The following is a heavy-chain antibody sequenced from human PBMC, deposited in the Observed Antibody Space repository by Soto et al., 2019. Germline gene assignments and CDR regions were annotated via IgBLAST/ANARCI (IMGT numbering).Heavy chain of an antibody. Sequence: GGSLRLSCAASGFTVSSNYMSWVRQAPGKGLEWVSVIYSGGSTYYADSVKGRFTISRHNSKNTLYLQMNSLRAEDTAVYYCAREITIFGVVNYNWFDPWGQGTLVTVSS. D-gene: IGHD3-3*01. CDR1: GFTVSSNY. CDR2: IYSGGST. V-gene: IGHV3-53*04. CDR3: AREITIFGVVNYNWFDP. J-gene: IGHJ5*02.